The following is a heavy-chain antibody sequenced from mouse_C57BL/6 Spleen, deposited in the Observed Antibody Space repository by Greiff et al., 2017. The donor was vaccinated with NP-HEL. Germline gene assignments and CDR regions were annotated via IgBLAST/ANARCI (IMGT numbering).Heavy chain of an antibody. Sequence: QVQLQQSGAELVRPGASVTLSCKASGYTFTDYEMHWVKQTPVHGLEWIGAIDPETGGTAYNQKFKGKAILTADKSSSTAYMELRSLTSEDSAVYYCTRRRGFYLRFFDYWGQGTTLTVSS. CDR2: IDPETGGT. V-gene: IGHV1-15*01. J-gene: IGHJ2*01. D-gene: IGHD5-1*01. CDR3: TRRRGFYLRFFDY. CDR1: GYTFTDYE.